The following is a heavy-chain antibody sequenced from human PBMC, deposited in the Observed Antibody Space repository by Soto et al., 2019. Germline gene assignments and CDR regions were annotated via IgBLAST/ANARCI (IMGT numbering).Heavy chain of an antibody. CDR2: IYPGDSDT. V-gene: IGHV5-51*01. D-gene: IGHD1-1*01. Sequence: GESLKISCKGSGYSFTSYWIGWVRQMPGKGLKWMGIIYPGDSDTRYNPSFQGQVTISADKSISTAYLQWSSLEASDTAIYYCARRLYNWKPFDYWGQGTLVTVSS. J-gene: IGHJ4*02. CDR1: GYSFTSYW. CDR3: ARRLYNWKPFDY.